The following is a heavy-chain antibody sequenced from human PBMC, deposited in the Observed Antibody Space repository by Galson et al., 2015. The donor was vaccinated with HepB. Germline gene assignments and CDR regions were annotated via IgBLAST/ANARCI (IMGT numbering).Heavy chain of an antibody. D-gene: IGHD1-1*01. Sequence: ETVSLTCAVYGGSFSGYYWSWIRQPPGKGLEWIGEINHSGSTNYNPSLKSRVTISVDTSKNQFSLKLSSVTAADTAVYYCAKGTWYFDLWGRGTLVTVSS. CDR3: AKGTWYFDL. J-gene: IGHJ2*01. CDR2: INHSGST. CDR1: GGSFSGYY. V-gene: IGHV4-34*01.